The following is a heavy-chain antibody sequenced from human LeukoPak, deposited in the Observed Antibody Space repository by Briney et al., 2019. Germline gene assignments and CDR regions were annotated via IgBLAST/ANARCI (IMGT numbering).Heavy chain of an antibody. V-gene: IGHV4-34*01. J-gene: IGHJ4*02. CDR2: INLSGST. Sequence: SETLSLTCAVYGGSFSGYYWSWIRQPPGKGLEWIGEINLSGSTNYNPSLKSRVTISVDTSKNQFSLKLSSVTAADTAVYYCTRLRTPRFSLCCISTSVIYDSSGYLDYCGQGTLVTVPS. D-gene: IGHD3-22*01. CDR1: GGSFSGYY. CDR3: TRLRTPRFSLCCISTSVIYDSSGYLDY.